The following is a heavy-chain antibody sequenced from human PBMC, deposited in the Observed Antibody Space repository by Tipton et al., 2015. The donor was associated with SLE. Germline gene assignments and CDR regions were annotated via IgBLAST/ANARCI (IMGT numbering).Heavy chain of an antibody. V-gene: IGHV4-34*01. Sequence: LRLSCAVYGGSFSTYYWSWIRQPPGKGLEWIGEINHSGTTNYNPSLTSRVTISVDTSKNQFSLKLSSVTAADTAVYYCARVYGRPYWYFDLWGRGSLVTVSS. CDR3: ARVYGRPYWYFDL. J-gene: IGHJ2*01. CDR1: GGSFSTYY. D-gene: IGHD4-17*01. CDR2: INHSGTT.